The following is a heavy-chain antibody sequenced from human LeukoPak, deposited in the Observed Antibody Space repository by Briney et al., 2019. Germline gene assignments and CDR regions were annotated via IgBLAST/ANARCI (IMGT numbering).Heavy chain of an antibody. V-gene: IGHV4-39*01. J-gene: IGHJ5*02. CDR2: IHYSGST. CDR3: ARNLVMGRGVMILKKPCWFDP. Sequence: PSEALSLTCTVSGGSISSSSYYWGWIRQPPGKGLEWIGSIHYSGSTDYNSTLKSRVTISVDTSKNQFSLKLSSVTAADTAVYYCARNLVMGRGVMILKKPCWFDPWGQGTLVTVSS. CDR1: GGSISSSSYY. D-gene: IGHD3-10*01.